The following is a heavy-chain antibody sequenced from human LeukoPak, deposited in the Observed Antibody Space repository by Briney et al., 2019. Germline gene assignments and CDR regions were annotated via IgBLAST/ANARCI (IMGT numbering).Heavy chain of an antibody. D-gene: IGHD6-6*01. CDR3: ARDGDIAARYYYYGMDV. V-gene: IGHV4-59*12. Sequence: SETLSLTCTVSGGSISSYYWSWIRQPPGKGLEWIGYIYYSGSTNYNPSLKSRVTISVDTSKNQFSLKLSSVTAADTAVYYCARDGDIAARYYYYGMDVWGQGTTVTVSS. CDR2: IYYSGST. J-gene: IGHJ6*02. CDR1: GGSISSYY.